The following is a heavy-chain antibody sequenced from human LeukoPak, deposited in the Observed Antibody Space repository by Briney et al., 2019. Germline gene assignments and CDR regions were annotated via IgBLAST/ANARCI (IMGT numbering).Heavy chain of an antibody. V-gene: IGHV3-23*01. Sequence: GGSPRLSCAASGFTFKSYGMLWVRQVPGKGLEWVSSITGAGSSTKYADSVSGRFTISRDNSKNTLSLQMTGLRAEDTAVYYCARKVAVAMDLDYWGQGTLVTVSS. D-gene: IGHD5-18*01. CDR1: GFTFKSYG. CDR2: ITGAGSST. CDR3: ARKVAVAMDLDY. J-gene: IGHJ4*02.